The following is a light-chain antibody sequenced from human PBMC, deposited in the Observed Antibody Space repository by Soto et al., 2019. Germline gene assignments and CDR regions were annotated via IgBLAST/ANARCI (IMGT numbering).Light chain of an antibody. CDR1: QTISSW. CDR2: KAS. J-gene: IGKJ1*01. Sequence: DIQMTQSPSTLSGSVGDRVTITCRASQTISSWLAWYQQKPGKAPKLLIYKASTLKSGVPSRFSGSGSGTEFTLTISSLQPDDFATYYCQQYSTYVGAFGQGTKVDI. V-gene: IGKV1-5*03. CDR3: QQYSTYVGA.